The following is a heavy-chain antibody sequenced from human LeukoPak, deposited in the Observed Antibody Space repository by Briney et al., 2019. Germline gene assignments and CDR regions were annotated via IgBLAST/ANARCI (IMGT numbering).Heavy chain of an antibody. D-gene: IGHD1-20*01. CDR2: ISGTGDTT. CDR1: GFTFSTYA. CDR3: ARAHYNWNEPPFDS. J-gene: IGHJ4*02. Sequence: GGSLRLSCAASGFTFSTYAMTWVRQAPGKGLEWVSGISGTGDTTYYADSVRGRFTISRDNSKNTLSLQMNSLRAEDTAVYYCARAHYNWNEPPFDSWGQGTLVTVSS. V-gene: IGHV3-23*01.